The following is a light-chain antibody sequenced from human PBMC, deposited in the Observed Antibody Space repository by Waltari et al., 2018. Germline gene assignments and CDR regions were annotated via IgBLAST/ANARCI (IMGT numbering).Light chain of an antibody. CDR1: SSDVGGYNY. CDR2: DVD. Sequence: QSALTQPASVSGSPGQSSTISCTGTSSDVGGYNYVSWYQQHPGKAPKLLIYDVDYRPSGVSNRFSGSKTVNTASLTISGLQAVDEAVYYCASFTGNVVFGGGTKLTVL. CDR3: ASFTGNVV. J-gene: IGLJ2*01. V-gene: IGLV2-14*03.